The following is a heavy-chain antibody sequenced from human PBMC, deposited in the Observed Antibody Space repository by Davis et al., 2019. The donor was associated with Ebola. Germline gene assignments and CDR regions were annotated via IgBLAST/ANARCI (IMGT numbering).Heavy chain of an antibody. J-gene: IGHJ4*02. CDR1: GFTFSSYA. V-gene: IGHV3-21*01. Sequence: GESLKISCAASGFTFSSYAMSWVRQAPGKGLEWVSSISSSSSYIYYADSVKGRFTISRDNAKNSLYLQMNSLRAEDTAVYYCARDRGSSGWYVTGDYFDYWGQGTLVTVSS. CDR3: ARDRGSSGWYVTGDYFDY. D-gene: IGHD6-19*01. CDR2: ISSSSSYI.